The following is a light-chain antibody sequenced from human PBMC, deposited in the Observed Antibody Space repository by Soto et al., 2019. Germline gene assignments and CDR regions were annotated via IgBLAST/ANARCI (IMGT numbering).Light chain of an antibody. CDR1: SSDVGGYNF. J-gene: IGLJ1*01. CDR3: SSYTTSTTVV. Sequence: QSALTQPASVFGSPGQSITFSCTGTSSDVGGYNFVSWYQQHPGKAPKLMIYEVSSRPSGVSNRFSGSKSGNTASLTISGLQPEDEADYYCSSYTTSTTVVFGTGPKLTVL. V-gene: IGLV2-14*03. CDR2: EVS.